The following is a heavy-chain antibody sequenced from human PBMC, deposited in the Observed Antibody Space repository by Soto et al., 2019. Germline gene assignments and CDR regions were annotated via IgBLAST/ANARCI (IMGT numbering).Heavy chain of an antibody. CDR1: GFTFSSYG. V-gene: IGHV3-30*18. CDR2: ISLDGNKE. CDR3: AKAAGYSYIHGMDI. Sequence: QVQLVESGGGVVQPGRSLRLSCAASGFTFSSYGMHWVRQAPGKGLEWVAVISLDGNKEYYADSVKGRFTISRDNSKNTLYLQMNSLRAQDTALYYCAKAAGYSYIHGMDIWGQGTTVTVSS. D-gene: IGHD5-18*01. J-gene: IGHJ6*02.